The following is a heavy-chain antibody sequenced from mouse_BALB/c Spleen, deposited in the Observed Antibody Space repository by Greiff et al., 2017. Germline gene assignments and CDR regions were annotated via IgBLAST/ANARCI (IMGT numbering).Heavy chain of an antibody. V-gene: IGHV3-8*02. CDR1: GDSITSGY. D-gene: IGHD1-1*01. CDR2: ISYSGST. J-gene: IGHJ1*01. CDR3: ASNYGSPSYWYFDV. Sequence: EVQRVESGPSLVKPSQTLSLTCSVTGDSITSGYWNWIRKFPGNKLEYMGYISYSGSTYYNPSLKSRISITRDTSKNQYYLQLNSVTTEDTATYYCASNYGSPSYWYFDVWGAGTTVTVSS.